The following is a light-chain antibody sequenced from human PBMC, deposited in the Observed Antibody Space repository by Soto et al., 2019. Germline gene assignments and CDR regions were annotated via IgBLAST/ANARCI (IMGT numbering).Light chain of an antibody. Sequence: EIMMTQSPATLSVSPGERATLSCRASQSVSSNLAWYQQKPGQAPRLLIYGASTRATGIPARFSGSGSGTEFTLTISSLQSEDFALYYCQQYNNWPLLITFGQ. CDR2: GAS. CDR3: QQYNNWPLLIT. V-gene: IGKV3-15*01. J-gene: IGKJ5*01. CDR1: QSVSSN.